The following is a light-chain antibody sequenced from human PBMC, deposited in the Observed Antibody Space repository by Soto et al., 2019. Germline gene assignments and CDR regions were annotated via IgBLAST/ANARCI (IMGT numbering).Light chain of an antibody. V-gene: IGKV3-20*01. CDR3: QHYGNSPPSVT. CDR1: QSVSSDY. J-gene: IGKJ3*01. CDR2: GAS. Sequence: EIVLTQSPDTLSLSPGERATLSCRASQSVSSDYLVRYQQKFGQAPRLLIYGASSRATGTPDRFGGSGSGTDFTLTISRLEPEDFAVYYCQHYGNSPPSVTFGPGTKVDIK.